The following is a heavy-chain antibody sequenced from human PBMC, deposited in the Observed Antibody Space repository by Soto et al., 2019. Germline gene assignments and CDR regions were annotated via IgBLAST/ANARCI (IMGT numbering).Heavy chain of an antibody. CDR2: INLRGGTT. D-gene: IGHD4-17*01. Sequence: QVQLVQSGPEVRKPGASVRLSCATSGYNFNQYYIHWVRQAPGQGLEWMGIINLRGGTTEYAHKFRGRVTVTGDTSTRTAYMELSSRRSEDTAVYFCARGPDDSDVPRWDHWGQGTLITVSS. CDR3: ARGPDDSDVPRWDH. CDR1: GYNFNQYY. V-gene: IGHV1-46*02. J-gene: IGHJ4*02.